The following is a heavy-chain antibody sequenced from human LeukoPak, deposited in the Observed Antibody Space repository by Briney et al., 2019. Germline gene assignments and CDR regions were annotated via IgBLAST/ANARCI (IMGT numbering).Heavy chain of an antibody. CDR3: ARDVERYSGTYAFDI. D-gene: IGHD1-26*01. J-gene: IGHJ3*02. CDR2: VSSSSSYI. Sequence: GGSLRLSCAASGFTFSSYSMNWVRQAPGKGLEWVSSVSSSSSYIYYADSVKGRFTISRDNAKNSLYLQMNSLRAEDTAVYYCARDVERYSGTYAFDIWGQGTMVTVSS. CDR1: GFTFSSYS. V-gene: IGHV3-21*01.